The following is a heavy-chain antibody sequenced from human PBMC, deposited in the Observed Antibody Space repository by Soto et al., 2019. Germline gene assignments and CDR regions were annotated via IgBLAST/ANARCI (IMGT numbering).Heavy chain of an antibody. CDR1: GFTFSSCS. Sequence: GGSLRLSCASSGFTFSSCSMNWVRQAPGKGLEWVSFISGSGDTKYYADSVKGRFTISRDNAKNSLYLQMNSLGAEDTAVYYCGRWGVANYAYNPHYFDYWGQGTLHTVPS. J-gene: IGHJ4*02. V-gene: IGHV3-48*01. CDR2: ISGSGDTK. D-gene: IGHD2-2*01. CDR3: GRWGVANYAYNPHYFDY.